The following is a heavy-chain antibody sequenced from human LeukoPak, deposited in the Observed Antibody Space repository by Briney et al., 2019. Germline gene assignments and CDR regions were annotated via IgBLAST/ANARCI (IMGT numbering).Heavy chain of an antibody. CDR2: ISGSGGST. V-gene: IGHV3-23*01. D-gene: IGHD3-10*01. CDR3: AKGPLAGLSYYYYMDV. CDR1: GFTFSSYA. Sequence: PGGSLRLSCAASGFTFSSYAMSWVRQAPGKGLEWVSAISGSGGSTYYADSVKGRFTISRDNSKNTLYLQMNSLRAEDTAVYYCAKGPLAGLSYYYYMDVWGKGTTVTVSS. J-gene: IGHJ6*03.